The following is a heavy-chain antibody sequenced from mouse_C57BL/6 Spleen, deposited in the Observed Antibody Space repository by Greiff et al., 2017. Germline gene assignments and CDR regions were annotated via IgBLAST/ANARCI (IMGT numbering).Heavy chain of an antibody. CDR1: GFTFSNYW. CDR2: IRLKSDNYAT. Sequence: EVQGVESGGGLVQPGGSMKLSCVASGFTFSNYWMNWVRQSPEKGLEWVAQIRLKSDNYATHYAESVKGRFTISRDDSKSSVYLQINDLRAEDTGSYCFTTYDYDYAMDYWGQGTSVTVSS. V-gene: IGHV6-3*01. J-gene: IGHJ4*01. CDR3: TTYDYDYAMDY. D-gene: IGHD2-4*01.